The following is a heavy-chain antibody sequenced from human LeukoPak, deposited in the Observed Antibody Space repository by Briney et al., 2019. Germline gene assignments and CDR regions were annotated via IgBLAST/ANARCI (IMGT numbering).Heavy chain of an antibody. Sequence: AGGSLRLSCTASGFTFSDYYMTWIRQAPGKGLEWLSYVSTDSTYTDYADSVKGLFPVSRDNAKSSLYLQLNSLTAEDTAVYYCTREDNWYFDLWGRGTLVTVSS. CDR1: GFTFSDYY. V-gene: IGHV3-11*05. J-gene: IGHJ2*01. CDR3: TREDNWYFDL. CDR2: VSTDSTYT.